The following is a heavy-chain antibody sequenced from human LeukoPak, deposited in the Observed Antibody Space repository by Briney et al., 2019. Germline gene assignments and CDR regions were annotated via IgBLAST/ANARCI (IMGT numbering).Heavy chain of an antibody. CDR1: GGSFSGYY. CDR2: INHSGST. Sequence: PSETLSLTCAVCGGSFSGYYWSWIRQPPGKGLEWIGEINHSGSTNYNPSLKSRVTISVDTSKNQFSLKLSSVTAADTAVYYCARGLSSSWTDYWGQGTLVTVSS. D-gene: IGHD6-13*01. CDR3: ARGLSSSWTDY. J-gene: IGHJ4*02. V-gene: IGHV4-34*01.